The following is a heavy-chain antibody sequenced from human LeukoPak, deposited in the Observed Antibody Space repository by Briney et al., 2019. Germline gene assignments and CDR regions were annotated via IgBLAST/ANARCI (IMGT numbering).Heavy chain of an antibody. Sequence: SETLSLTCTVSGGSISSSSYYWGWIRQPPGKGLEWIGSIYYSGSTYYNPSLKSRVTISVDTSKNQFSLKLSSVTAADTAVYYCARLEQWLGIDYWGQGTLVTVSS. CDR1: GGSISSSSYY. V-gene: IGHV4-39*01. J-gene: IGHJ4*02. CDR3: ARLEQWLGIDY. CDR2: IYYSGST. D-gene: IGHD6-19*01.